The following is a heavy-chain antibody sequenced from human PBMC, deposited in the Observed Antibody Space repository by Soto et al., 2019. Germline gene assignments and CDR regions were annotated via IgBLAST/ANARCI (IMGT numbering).Heavy chain of an antibody. D-gene: IGHD3-22*01. CDR3: ARPGSEYYDGSGYYAYFDY. V-gene: IGHV5-51*01. CDR2: LYPADSET. CDR1: GYTFTNYW. J-gene: IGHJ4*02. Sequence: PGESLKISCKTSGYTFTNYWIGWVRQMPGKGLEWMGILYPADSETRYSPSFQGQVTISADKSINAAFLQWSSLKASDTAIYYCARPGSEYYDGSGYYAYFDYWGQGTLVTVSS.